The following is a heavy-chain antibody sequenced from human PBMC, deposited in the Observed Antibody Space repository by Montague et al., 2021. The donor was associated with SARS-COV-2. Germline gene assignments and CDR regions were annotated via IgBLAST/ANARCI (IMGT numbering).Heavy chain of an antibody. CDR1: GAFITSHY. Sequence: ETLSLTCTVSGAFITSHYWSWIRQPPGKGLEWIGNVFSGGNSKYKPSLKSRVTLSVDTSKNQFSLKLTSVTTADTALYYCVRDLYCRSTACIGNAFDVWGQGTMVSVFS. CDR2: VFSGGNS. CDR3: VRDLYCRSTACIGNAFDV. D-gene: IGHD2-2*01. J-gene: IGHJ3*01. V-gene: IGHV4-59*11.